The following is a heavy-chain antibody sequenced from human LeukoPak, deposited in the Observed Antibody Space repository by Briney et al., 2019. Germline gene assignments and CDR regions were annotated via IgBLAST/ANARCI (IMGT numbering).Heavy chain of an antibody. D-gene: IGHD1-26*01. Sequence: GGSLRLSCAASGFTFSSYSMNWVRQAPGKGLEWVSSISSSSSYIYYADSVKGRFTISRDNSKNTLYLQMNSLRAEDTAVYYCARSGSYSGAFDTWGRGTMVTVSS. V-gene: IGHV3-21*04. J-gene: IGHJ3*02. CDR2: ISSSSSYI. CDR3: ARSGSYSGAFDT. CDR1: GFTFSSYS.